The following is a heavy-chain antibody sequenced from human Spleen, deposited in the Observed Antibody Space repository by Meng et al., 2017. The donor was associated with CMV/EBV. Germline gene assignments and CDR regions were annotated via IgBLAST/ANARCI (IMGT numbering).Heavy chain of an antibody. V-gene: IGHV4-34*01. Sequence: GSLRLSCAVYGGSFSGYYWSWIRQPPGKGLEWIGEINHSGSTNYNPSLKSRVTISVDTSKNQFSLKLSSVTAADTAVYYCARGLSYSSSSVAWYNWFDPWGQGTLVTVS. D-gene: IGHD6-6*01. CDR1: GGSFSGYY. CDR2: INHSGST. CDR3: ARGLSYSSSSVAWYNWFDP. J-gene: IGHJ5*02.